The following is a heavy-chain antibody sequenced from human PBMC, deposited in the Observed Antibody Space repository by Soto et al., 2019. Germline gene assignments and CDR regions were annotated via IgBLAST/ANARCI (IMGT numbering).Heavy chain of an antibody. CDR3: ARDFRITMIVVVTPPGY. J-gene: IGHJ4*02. D-gene: IGHD3-22*01. V-gene: IGHV1-18*04. CDR1: GYTFTSYG. Sequence: QVQLVQSGAEVKKPGASVKVSCKASGYTFTSYGISWVRQAPGQGLEWMGWISAYNGNTNYAQKLQGRVTMTTDTSTSTAYMELRSLRSDATAVYYCARDFRITMIVVVTPPGYWGQGTLVTVSS. CDR2: ISAYNGNT.